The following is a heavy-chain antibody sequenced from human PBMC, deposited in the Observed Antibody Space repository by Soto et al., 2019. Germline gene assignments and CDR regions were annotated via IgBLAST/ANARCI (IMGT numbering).Heavy chain of an antibody. V-gene: IGHV1-2*02. CDR2: INPNNGGT. D-gene: IGHD3-3*01. J-gene: IGHJ4*02. CDR1: GYSFTGYF. CDR3: ARAPYYDFWSGYSGIDY. Sequence: ASVKVSCKASGYSFTGYFIQWVRQAPGQGLEWMGWINPNNGGTNYVWKFQGRVTMTRDTSISTAYMELSRLRSDDTAVCYCARAPYYDFWSGYSGIDYWGQGTLVTVSS.